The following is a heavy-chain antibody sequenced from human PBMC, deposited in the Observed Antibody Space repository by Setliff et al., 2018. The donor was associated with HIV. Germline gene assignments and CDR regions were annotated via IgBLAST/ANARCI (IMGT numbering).Heavy chain of an antibody. CDR2: FDPKDGKT. CDR3: VTGSAARPFDY. V-gene: IGHV1-24*01. D-gene: IGHD6-6*01. CDR1: GYTLTELS. J-gene: IGHJ4*02. Sequence: ASVKVSCKVSGYTLTELSRHWVRQAPGKGLEWMGSFDPKDGKTRYAQKFQGRVTMTEDTSTDTAHMELSSLRSEDTAVYYYVTGSAARPFDYWGQGTLVTSPQ.